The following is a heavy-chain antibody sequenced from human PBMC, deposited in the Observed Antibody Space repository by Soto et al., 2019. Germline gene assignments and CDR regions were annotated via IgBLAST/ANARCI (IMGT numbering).Heavy chain of an antibody. CDR2: ISYDGSNK. D-gene: IGHD3-3*01. J-gene: IGHJ5*02. Sequence: VQLVESGGGVVQPGRSLRLSCAASGFTFSSNAMHWVRQAPGKGLEWVAVISYDGSNKYYADSVKGRFTISRDNSMNTLYLQMNSLRAEDTAVYYCASRTTYYDFWSGPGPFDPWGQGTLVTVSS. V-gene: IGHV3-30-3*01. CDR3: ASRTTYYDFWSGPGPFDP. CDR1: GFTFSSNA.